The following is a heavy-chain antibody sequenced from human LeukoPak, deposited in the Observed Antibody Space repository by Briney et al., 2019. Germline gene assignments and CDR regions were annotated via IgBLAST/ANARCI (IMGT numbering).Heavy chain of an antibody. CDR3: ARGRWVGTTQAYYLDF. V-gene: IGHV1-69*13. CDR1: GGTFSSYA. D-gene: IGHD1-26*01. CDR2: IIPIFGTA. J-gene: IGHJ4*02. Sequence: SVKVSCKASGGTFSSYAISWVRQAPGQGLEWMGGIIPIFGTANYAQKFQGRVTITADESTSTAYMELSSLRSEDTAVYYCARGRWVGTTQAYYLDFWGQGTLVTVSS.